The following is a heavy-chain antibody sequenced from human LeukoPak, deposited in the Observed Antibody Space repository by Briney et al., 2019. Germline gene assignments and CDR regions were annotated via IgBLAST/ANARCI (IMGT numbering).Heavy chain of an antibody. J-gene: IGHJ6*03. CDR3: AKEGVWLDGVTPFYMDV. Sequence: GGSLRLSCAASGFTFSSYGMHWVRQAPGKGLEWVAFIRYDGSNKYYADSVKGRFTISRDNSKNTLYLQMNSLRAEDTAVYYCAKEGVWLDGVTPFYMDVWGKGTTVTISS. D-gene: IGHD4-23*01. V-gene: IGHV3-30*02. CDR2: IRYDGSNK. CDR1: GFTFSSYG.